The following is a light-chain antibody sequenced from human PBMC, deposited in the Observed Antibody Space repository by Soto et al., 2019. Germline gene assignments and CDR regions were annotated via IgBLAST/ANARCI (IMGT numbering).Light chain of an antibody. J-gene: IGKJ4*01. CDR1: QTVTK. CDR2: AAS. CDR3: QQYGRT. V-gene: IGKV3-20*01. Sequence: EILMTQSPGTLSVSPGERATLSCRASQTVTKLAWYQQQPGQAPRLIIYAASNRATGIPDRFSGSGSGTDFTLTISRLEPEDSAVYYCQQYGRTFGGGTKVDIK.